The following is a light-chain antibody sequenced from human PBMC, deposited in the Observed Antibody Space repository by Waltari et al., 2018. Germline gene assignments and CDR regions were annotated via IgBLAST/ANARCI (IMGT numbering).Light chain of an antibody. Sequence: DIQMTQSPSTLSASVGDRVTITCRASQTISTWLAWYQQKPGRAPKLLIQDASRVQSGAPSRFSGSGSGTEFTLTISSLQPDDFATYYCQQYNSNSPYTFGQETKLEIK. J-gene: IGKJ2*01. V-gene: IGKV1-5*01. CDR3: QQYNSNSPYT. CDR2: DAS. CDR1: QTISTW.